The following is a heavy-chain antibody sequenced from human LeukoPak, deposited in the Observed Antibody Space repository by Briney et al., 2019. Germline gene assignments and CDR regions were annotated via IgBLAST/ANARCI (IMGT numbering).Heavy chain of an antibody. CDR1: GFTFSNYW. Sequence: GGSLRLSCAASGFTFSNYWMHWVGQVQGKGLVWVSRINTGGSSTTYADSVKGRFTISRDNAKNTLYLQMNSLRAEDTAVYYCARSNHADDYWGQGTLVTVSS. CDR3: ARSNHADDY. V-gene: IGHV3-74*01. J-gene: IGHJ4*02. D-gene: IGHD4-11*01. CDR2: INTGGSST.